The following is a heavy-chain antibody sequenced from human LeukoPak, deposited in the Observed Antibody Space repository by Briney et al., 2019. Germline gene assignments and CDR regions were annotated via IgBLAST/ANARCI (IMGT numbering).Heavy chain of an antibody. Sequence: PGGSLRLSCAASGFTFSSYAMIWLRQAPGKGLEWVSGISGSGGSTYYADSVKGRFTISRDNSKKTLYLQMNSLRGEDTAVYYCAKRKGHVTIFGVAFDYWGQGTLVTVSS. CDR1: GFTFSSYA. D-gene: IGHD3-3*01. J-gene: IGHJ4*02. CDR3: AKRKGHVTIFGVAFDY. V-gene: IGHV3-23*01. CDR2: ISGSGGST.